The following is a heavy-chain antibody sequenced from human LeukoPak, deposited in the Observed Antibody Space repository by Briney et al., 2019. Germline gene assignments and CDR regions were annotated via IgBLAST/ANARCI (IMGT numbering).Heavy chain of an antibody. V-gene: IGHV3-23*01. CDR1: GFTFSSYA. D-gene: IGHD3-10*01. Sequence: GGSLRLSCAASGFTFSSYAMGWVRQAPGKGLEWVSTFSGSGGSTHYADSVKGRFTISRDNSKNTLYLQMNSLRAEDTALYYCAKDQYGSGSLYAFDIWGQGTMVTVSS. J-gene: IGHJ3*02. CDR2: FSGSGGST. CDR3: AKDQYGSGSLYAFDI.